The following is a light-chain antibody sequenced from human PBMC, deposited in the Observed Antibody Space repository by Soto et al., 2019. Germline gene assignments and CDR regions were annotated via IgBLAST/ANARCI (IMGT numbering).Light chain of an antibody. CDR3: CSYTTSNTRQIV. J-gene: IGLJ1*01. V-gene: IGLV2-11*01. CDR2: DVS. Sequence: QSVLTQPRSVSGSPGQSVTISCTGTSSDVGGYNYVSWYQQHPGKAPKFMIYDVSNRPSGVSNRFSGSKSGNTASLTISGLQAEDEADYYCCSYTTSNTRQIVFGTGTKVTVL. CDR1: SSDVGGYNY.